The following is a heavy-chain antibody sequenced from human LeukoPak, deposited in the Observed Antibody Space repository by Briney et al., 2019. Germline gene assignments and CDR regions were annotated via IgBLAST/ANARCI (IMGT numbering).Heavy chain of an antibody. CDR2: SYYNGST. CDR1: GGSISSYY. Sequence: PSETLSLTCTVSGGSISSYYWSWIRQPPGKGLEWIGDSYYNGSTNYSPSLKSRVTMSVDTSKNQFSLKLSSVTAADTAVYFCARAPEFSSGWLRDTWGQGILVTVSS. V-gene: IGHV4-59*12. J-gene: IGHJ5*02. CDR3: ARAPEFSSGWLRDT. D-gene: IGHD6-19*01.